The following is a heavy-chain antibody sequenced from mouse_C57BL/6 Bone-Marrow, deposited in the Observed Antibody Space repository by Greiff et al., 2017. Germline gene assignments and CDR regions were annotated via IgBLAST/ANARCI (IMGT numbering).Heavy chain of an antibody. J-gene: IGHJ2*01. Sequence: VQLQQSGPELVKPGASVKISCKASGYSFTDYNMNWVKPSNGKSLEWIGVLNPNYGTTSYNQKFKGKDTLTVDQSSSTAYMQLNSLTSEDSAVYYCARNWDYGSSYDYFDYWGEGTTLTVSS. CDR1: GYSFTDYN. CDR3: ARNWDYGSSYDYFDY. CDR2: LNPNYGTT. V-gene: IGHV1-39*01. D-gene: IGHD1-1*01.